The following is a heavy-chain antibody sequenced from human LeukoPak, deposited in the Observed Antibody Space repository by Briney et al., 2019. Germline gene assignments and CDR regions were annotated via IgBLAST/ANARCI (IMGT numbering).Heavy chain of an antibody. CDR3: ARGQCTRHYDFWSGYSLRGRRIDY. D-gene: IGHD3-3*01. CDR1: GYTFTSHG. Sequence: ASVKVSCKASGYTFTSHGVIWVRQTPGQGLEWMAYIDTKTGKPTYVQGFRGRFVFSLDTSVSTAFLQISSLKSEDTAVYYCARGQCTRHYDFWSGYSLRGRRIDYWGQGTLVTVSS. CDR2: IDTKTGKP. J-gene: IGHJ4*02. V-gene: IGHV7-4-1*02.